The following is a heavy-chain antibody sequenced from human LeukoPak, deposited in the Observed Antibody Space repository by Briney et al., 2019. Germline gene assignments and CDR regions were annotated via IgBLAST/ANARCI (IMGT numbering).Heavy chain of an antibody. Sequence: PSETLSLTCTVSGGSISSYYWSWIRQPPGKGLEWIGYIYYSGSTNYNPSPKSRVTISVDTSKNQFSLKLSSVTAADTAVYYCARGSSGSSNYWGQGTLVTVSS. J-gene: IGHJ4*02. CDR1: GGSISSYY. CDR3: ARGSSGSSNY. CDR2: IYYSGST. V-gene: IGHV4-59*01. D-gene: IGHD3-10*01.